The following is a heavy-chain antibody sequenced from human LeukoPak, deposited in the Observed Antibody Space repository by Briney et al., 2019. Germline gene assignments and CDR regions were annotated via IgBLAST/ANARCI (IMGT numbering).Heavy chain of an antibody. V-gene: IGHV1-69*13. CDR1: GGTFSSYA. CDR3: AREKKVNTHYDILTGSHDAFDI. D-gene: IGHD3-9*01. Sequence: SVKVSCKASGGTFSSYAISWVRQVPGQGLEWMGGIIPIFGTANYAQKFQGRVTITADESTSTAYMELSSLRSEDTAVYYCAREKKVNTHYDILTGSHDAFDIWGQGTMVTVSS. J-gene: IGHJ3*02. CDR2: IIPIFGTA.